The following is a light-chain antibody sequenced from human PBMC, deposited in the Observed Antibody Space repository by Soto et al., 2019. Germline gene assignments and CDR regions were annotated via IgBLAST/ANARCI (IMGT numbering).Light chain of an antibody. CDR1: SSDVGGYNY. J-gene: IGLJ1*01. CDR2: EVS. V-gene: IGLV2-14*01. CDR3: SSYSGSSFYV. Sequence: QSALTQPASVSGSPGQSITISCTGTSSDVGGYNYVSWYQQHPGKAPKIIIYEVSNRPSGVSNRFSGSKSGNTASLTISGLQAEDEADYYCSSYSGSSFYVFGIGTKVTVL.